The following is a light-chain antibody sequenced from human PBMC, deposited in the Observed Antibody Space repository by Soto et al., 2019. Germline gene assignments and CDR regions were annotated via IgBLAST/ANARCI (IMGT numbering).Light chain of an antibody. CDR3: QQYHTSSIT. CDR1: QTISSW. Sequence: DIKMTQSPATLSAYVGDRVTITCRASQTISSWLAWYQQKPGKAPTLLIYDASTLERGVPSRFSGTGSGTEFTLSIDSLQPDDFATYYCQQYHTSSITFGQGTRLEIK. CDR2: DAS. V-gene: IGKV1-5*01. J-gene: IGKJ5*01.